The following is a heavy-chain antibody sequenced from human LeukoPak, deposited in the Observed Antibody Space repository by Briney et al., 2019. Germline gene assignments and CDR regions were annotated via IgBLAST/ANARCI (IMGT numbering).Heavy chain of an antibody. D-gene: IGHD4-17*01. Sequence: SETLSLTCTVSGGSISSYYWSWIRQPPGKGLEWIGYIYYSGSTNYNPSLKSRVTISVDTSKNQFSLRLISVTAADTAVYYCARDRVTVTTFGAFDIWGQGTMVTVSS. CDR2: IYYSGST. V-gene: IGHV4-59*01. CDR1: GGSISSYY. J-gene: IGHJ3*02. CDR3: ARDRVTVTTFGAFDI.